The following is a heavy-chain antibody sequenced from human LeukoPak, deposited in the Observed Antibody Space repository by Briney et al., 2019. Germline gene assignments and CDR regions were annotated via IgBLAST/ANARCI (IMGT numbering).Heavy chain of an antibody. Sequence: PGGSLRLSCAASGFTFNSYAMSWVRQAPGKGLEWVSYISSSGSTIYYADSVKGRFTISRDNAENSLYLQMNSLRAEDTAVYYCARAGYCGSTSCYEFDYWGQGTLVTVSS. D-gene: IGHD2-2*01. CDR2: ISSSGSTI. CDR1: GFTFNSYA. V-gene: IGHV3-48*03. J-gene: IGHJ4*02. CDR3: ARAGYCGSTSCYEFDY.